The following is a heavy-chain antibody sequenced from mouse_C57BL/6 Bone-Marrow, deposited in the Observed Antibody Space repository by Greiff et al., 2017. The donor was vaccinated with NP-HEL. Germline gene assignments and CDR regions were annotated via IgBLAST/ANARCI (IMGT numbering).Heavy chain of an antibody. V-gene: IGHV5-2*01. CDR2: INSDGGST. Sequence: EVQVVESGGGLVQPGESLKLSCESNEYEFPSHDMSWVRQTPEKRLELVAAINSDGGSTYYPAPMARRFIISRDKTKMTLYLQRISLKSEDTALCDCARRYGSSYWYFDVWGTGTTVTVSS. D-gene: IGHD1-1*01. CDR1: EYEFPSHD. CDR3: ARRYGSSYWYFDV. J-gene: IGHJ1*03.